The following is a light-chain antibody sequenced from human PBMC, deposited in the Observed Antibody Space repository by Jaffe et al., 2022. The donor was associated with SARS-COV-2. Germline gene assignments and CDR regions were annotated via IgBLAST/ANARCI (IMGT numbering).Light chain of an antibody. V-gene: IGLV2-8*01. Sequence: QSALTQPPSASGSPGQSVTISCTGTSSDVGGSKYVSWYQQHPGKAPKLMIYEVTKRPSGVPDRFSGSKSGNTASLTVSGLQAEDEADYYCSSYADSNSYVFGTGTKVTVL. J-gene: IGLJ1*01. CDR2: EVT. CDR3: SSYADSNSYV. CDR1: SSDVGGSKY.